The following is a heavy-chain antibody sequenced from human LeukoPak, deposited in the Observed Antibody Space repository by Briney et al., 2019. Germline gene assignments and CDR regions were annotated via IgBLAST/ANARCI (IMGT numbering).Heavy chain of an antibody. J-gene: IGHJ6*02. Sequence: ASVKVSCKASGYTFTGYYMHWVRQAPGQGLEWMGWINPNSGGTNYAQKFQGRVTMTRDTSISTAYMELSGLRSDDTAVYYCARGFYAIGATPEVEGAMDVWGQGTTVTVSS. D-gene: IGHD2/OR15-2a*01. V-gene: IGHV1-2*02. CDR1: GYTFTGYY. CDR2: INPNSGGT. CDR3: ARGFYAIGATPEVEGAMDV.